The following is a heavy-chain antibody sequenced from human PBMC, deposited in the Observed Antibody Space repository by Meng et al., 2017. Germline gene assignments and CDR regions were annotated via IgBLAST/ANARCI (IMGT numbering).Heavy chain of an antibody. J-gene: IGHJ4*02. CDR2: TGLVGDT. Sequence: GESLKISCTASGFTFSDYDMHWVRRAPGKGLEGVSATGLVGDTYYSDSVKGRFTVSRENAQTTVFLQMNDLGAGDTAVYSCAKAGDYSARKPFDSWGQGTLVTVSS. CDR3: AKAGDYSARKPFDS. CDR1: GFTFSDYD. D-gene: IGHD4/OR15-4a*01. V-gene: IGHV3-13*01.